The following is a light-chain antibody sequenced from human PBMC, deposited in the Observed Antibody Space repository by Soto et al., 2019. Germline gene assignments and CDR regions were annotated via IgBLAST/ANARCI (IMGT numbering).Light chain of an antibody. J-gene: IGKJ4*01. CDR1: QTVSGW. CDR3: QQYDSYPLT. Sequence: DIPMTQSPSTLSASIGDTVTVTFRASQTVSGWLAWYQQKPGKAPKLLIYAASSLPRGVPSRFSGSGSGTEFTLTITSLQPEDFATYYCQQYDSYPLTFGGGTKVDIK. CDR2: AAS. V-gene: IGKV1-5*01.